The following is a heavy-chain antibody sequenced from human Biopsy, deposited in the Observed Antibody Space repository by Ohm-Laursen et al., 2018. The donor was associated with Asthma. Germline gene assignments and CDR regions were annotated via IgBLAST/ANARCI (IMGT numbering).Heavy chain of an antibody. CDR3: AKAREDIVVVVAVSDS. D-gene: IGHD2-15*01. CDR1: GFSLDDYA. V-gene: IGHV3-9*01. J-gene: IGHJ4*02. CDR2: ISWNSGSS. Sequence: SLRLSYAASGFSLDDYAMYWVRQGPGKGLEWVAGISWNSGSSAYADSVKGRLTISRDNSKNTLHLQMNSLRAEDTAVYYCAKAREDIVVVVAVSDSWGQGTLVTVSS.